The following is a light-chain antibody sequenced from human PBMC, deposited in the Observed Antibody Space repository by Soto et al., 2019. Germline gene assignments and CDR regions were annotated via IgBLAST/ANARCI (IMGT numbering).Light chain of an antibody. Sequence: EIVLTQSPGTLSLSPGERATLSCRASQSVSDMYLAWYQQKPGQAPRLLFFGASRRATGIPERFSGSGAGTDFTLTTTSLEVEDFAVYYWPFGTMVWTFGQGTKV. V-gene: IGKV3-20*01. CDR3: PFGTMVWT. J-gene: IGKJ1*01. CDR2: GAS. CDR1: QSVSDMY.